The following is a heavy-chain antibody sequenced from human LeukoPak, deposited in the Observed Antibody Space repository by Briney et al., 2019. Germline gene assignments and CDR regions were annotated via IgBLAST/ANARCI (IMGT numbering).Heavy chain of an antibody. Sequence: GRSLRLSCAASGFTLDDYAMHWVRQAPGKGLEWVSGISWNSGSIGYADSVKGRFTISRDNAKNSLYPQMNSLRAEDTALYYCAKGDCGSSTSCYGLDPWGQGTLVTVSS. D-gene: IGHD2-2*01. V-gene: IGHV3-9*01. CDR2: ISWNSGSI. CDR1: GFTLDDYA. CDR3: AKGDCGSSTSCYGLDP. J-gene: IGHJ5*02.